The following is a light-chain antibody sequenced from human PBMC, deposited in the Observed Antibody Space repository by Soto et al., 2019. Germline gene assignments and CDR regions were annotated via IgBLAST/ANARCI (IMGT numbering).Light chain of an antibody. CDR2: DVS. Sequence: QSMLTQPASVSGSPGQSITISCTGTISDVGGNKFVSWYQQYPGKAPKLMICDVSNRPSGVSNRFSGSKSGNTASLTISGLQAEDEADYYCSSFTGTNYVFGTGTKVTFL. J-gene: IGLJ1*01. CDR3: SSFTGTNYV. CDR1: ISDVGGNKF. V-gene: IGLV2-14*03.